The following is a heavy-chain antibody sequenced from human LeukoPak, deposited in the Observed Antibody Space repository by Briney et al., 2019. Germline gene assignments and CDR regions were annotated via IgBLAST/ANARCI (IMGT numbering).Heavy chain of an antibody. V-gene: IGHV4-59*08. J-gene: IGHJ6*02. CDR1: GGSTSSYY. Sequence: SETLSLTCTVSGGSTSSYYWSWIRQPPGKGLEWIGYIYYSGSTNYNPSLKSRVTISVDTSKNQFSLKLSSVTAADTAVYYCSSRRDGYNGYYYGMDVWGQGTTVTVSS. CDR3: SSRRDGYNGYYYGMDV. CDR2: IYYSGST. D-gene: IGHD5-24*01.